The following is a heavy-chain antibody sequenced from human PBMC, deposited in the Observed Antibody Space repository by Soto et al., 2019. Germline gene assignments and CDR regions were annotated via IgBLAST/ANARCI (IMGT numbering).Heavy chain of an antibody. J-gene: IGHJ3*02. CDR1: GYTFTSYG. V-gene: IGHV1-18*01. CDR3: ARDRYEIVVMVGATQNAIDI. D-gene: IGHD2-15*01. Sequence: GASVKVSCKASGYTFTSYGISWVRQAPGQGLEWMGWISAYNGNTNYAQKLQGRVTMTTDTSTSTAYMELRSLRSDDTAVYYCARDRYEIVVMVGATQNAIDICCKGIMGTGSS. CDR2: ISAYNGNT.